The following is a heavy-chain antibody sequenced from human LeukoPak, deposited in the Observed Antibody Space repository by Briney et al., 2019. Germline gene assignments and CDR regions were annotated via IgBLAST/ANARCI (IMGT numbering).Heavy chain of an antibody. Sequence: GGSLRLSCAASGFTFSSYSMNWVRQAPGKGLEWVSSISSSSSYIYYADSMKGRFTISRDNAKNSLYLQMNSLRAEDTAVYYCARELYYDILTGYFPYGMDVWGQGTTVTVSS. D-gene: IGHD3-9*01. V-gene: IGHV3-21*01. J-gene: IGHJ6*02. CDR1: GFTFSSYS. CDR3: ARELYYDILTGYFPYGMDV. CDR2: ISSSSSYI.